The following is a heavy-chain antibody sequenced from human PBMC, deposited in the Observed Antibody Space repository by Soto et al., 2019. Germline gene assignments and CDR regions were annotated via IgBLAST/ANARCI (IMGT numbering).Heavy chain of an antibody. V-gene: IGHV1-18*01. CDR2: ISAYNGNT. CDR3: AREGVTMVRGVRRNYMDV. J-gene: IGHJ6*03. CDR1: GYTFTSYG. D-gene: IGHD3-10*01. Sequence: ASVKVSCKASGYTFTSYGISWVRQAPGQGLEWMGWISAYNGNTNYAQKLQGRVTMTTDTSTSTAYMELRSLRSDDTAVYYCAREGVTMVRGVRRNYMDVWGKGTTVTVSS.